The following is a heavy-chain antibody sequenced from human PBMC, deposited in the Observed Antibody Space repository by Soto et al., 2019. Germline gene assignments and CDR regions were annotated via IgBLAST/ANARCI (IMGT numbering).Heavy chain of an antibody. V-gene: IGHV4-59*01. CDR2: SYYTGAT. D-gene: IGHD7-27*01. J-gene: IGHJ4*02. Sequence: SETLSLTCTVSVGSITGYYWSWIRQSPGKGLDWIGCSYYTGATNYNPSLKSRVTISVDTSKNQFSLTLSSATAADTAVYYCAGERTPRTGFDYWGQGTLVTVSS. CDR3: AGERTPRTGFDY. CDR1: VGSITGYY.